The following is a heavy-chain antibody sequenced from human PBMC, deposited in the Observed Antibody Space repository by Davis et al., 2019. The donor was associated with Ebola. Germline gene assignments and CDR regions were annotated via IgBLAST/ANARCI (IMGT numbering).Heavy chain of an antibody. CDR3: ARWGETSDY. CDR2: IIPIFGTA. D-gene: IGHD3-16*01. Sequence: AASVKVSCKASGGTFSSYAISWVRQAPGQGLEWMGRIIPIFGTANYAQKFQGRVTMTTDTSTSTAYMELRSLRSDDTAVYYCARWGETSDYWGQGTLVTVSS. CDR1: GGTFSSYA. J-gene: IGHJ4*02. V-gene: IGHV1-69*05.